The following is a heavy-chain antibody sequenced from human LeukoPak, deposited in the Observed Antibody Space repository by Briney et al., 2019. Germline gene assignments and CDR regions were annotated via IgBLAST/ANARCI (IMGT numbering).Heavy chain of an antibody. J-gene: IGHJ6*02. Sequence: PSQTLSLTCTVSGGSISSGDYSWSWIRQPPGKGLEWIGYIYYSGSTYYNPSLKSRVTISVDTSKNQFSLKLSSVTAADTAVYYCARGLKSGYDIYYYYGMDVWGQGTTVTVSS. CDR1: GGSISSGDYS. CDR3: ARGLKSGYDIYYYYGMDV. V-gene: IGHV4-30-4*01. D-gene: IGHD5-12*01. CDR2: IYYSGST.